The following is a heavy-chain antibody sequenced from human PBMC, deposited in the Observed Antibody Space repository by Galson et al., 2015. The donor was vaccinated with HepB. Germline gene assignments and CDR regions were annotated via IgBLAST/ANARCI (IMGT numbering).Heavy chain of an antibody. CDR1: GFTVSNSF. Sequence: SLRLSCAASGFTVSNSFMTWVRRAPGKGLEWVSIIYSGDNTYYADSAKGRFTISRDNSNNTLFLQMNSLRTEDTAVYYCARRGGGGRAFDIWGQGTMVTVSS. CDR2: IYSGDNT. D-gene: IGHD3-16*01. J-gene: IGHJ3*02. CDR3: ARRGGGGRAFDI. V-gene: IGHV3-66*02.